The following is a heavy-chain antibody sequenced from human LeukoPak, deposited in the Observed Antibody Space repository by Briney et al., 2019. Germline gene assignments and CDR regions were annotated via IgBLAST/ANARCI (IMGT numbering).Heavy chain of an antibody. CDR3: ARVVLELQYYYYYYMDV. CDR1: GGSISSSSYY. J-gene: IGHJ6*03. CDR2: IYYSGST. D-gene: IGHD1-7*01. Sequence: SETLSLTCTVSGGSISSSSYYWGWIRQPPGKGLEWIGSIYYSGSTYYNPSLKSRVTISVDTSKNQFSLKLSSVTAADTAAYYCARVVLELQYYYYYYMDVWGKGTTVTVSS. V-gene: IGHV4-39*07.